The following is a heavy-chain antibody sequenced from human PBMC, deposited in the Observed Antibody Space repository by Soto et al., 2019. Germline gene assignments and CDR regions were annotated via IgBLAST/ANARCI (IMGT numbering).Heavy chain of an antibody. CDR2: ICGIGGST. Sequence: EVQLLESGGGLVQPGGSLRLSCAASGFTFSSYAMTWVRQAPGKGLEWVSTICGIGGSTYYADSVKGRFTISRDNTMNSLYLQMNSLRSVDTAVYYCAKSLASCWYEVDYWGQGTLVTVSS. CDR1: GFTFSSYA. V-gene: IGHV3-23*01. CDR3: AKSLASCWYEVDY. D-gene: IGHD6-13*01. J-gene: IGHJ4*02.